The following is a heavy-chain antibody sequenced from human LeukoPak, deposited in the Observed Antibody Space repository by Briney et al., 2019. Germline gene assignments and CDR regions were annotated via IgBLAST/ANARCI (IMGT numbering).Heavy chain of an antibody. V-gene: IGHV3-7*01. CDR3: ARDTYTRPAFDI. D-gene: IGHD4-11*01. CDR1: GFTFSSYA. J-gene: IGHJ3*02. CDR2: IKQGGSEN. Sequence: GGSLRLSCAASGFTFSSYAMSWVRQAPGKGLEWVANIKQGGSENYYVDSVEGRFTISRDNAKNSLYLQMDSLRAEDTAVYYCARDTYTRPAFDIWGRGTMVTVSS.